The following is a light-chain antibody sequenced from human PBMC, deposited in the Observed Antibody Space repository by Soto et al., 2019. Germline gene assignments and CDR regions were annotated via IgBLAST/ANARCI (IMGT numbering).Light chain of an antibody. CDR1: QSISSW. J-gene: IGKJ1*01. V-gene: IGKV1-5*03. CDR3: QQYNSYSGT. CDR2: QAS. Sequence: DIQMTQSPSTLSVSVGDRVTITCRASQSISSWLAWYQQKPGKAPKLLIYQASNLESGVPSRFSGSGSGTEFTLTISSLQPDDFATYYCQQYNSYSGTFGQGTKVDIK.